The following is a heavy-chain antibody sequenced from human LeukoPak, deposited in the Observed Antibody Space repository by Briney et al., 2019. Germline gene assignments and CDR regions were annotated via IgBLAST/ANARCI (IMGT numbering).Heavy chain of an antibody. J-gene: IGHJ4*02. CDR1: GFTFRDYY. CDR2: INSDGTNT. D-gene: IGHD3-3*01. Sequence: PGGSLRLSCAASGFTFRDYYMTWIRQAPGKGLVGVSRINSDGTNTYYADSVKGRFTISRDNTKNTLYLQMNSLRTEDTAVYYCARDRAAFGVVQVGYWGQGTLVTVSS. V-gene: IGHV3-74*01. CDR3: ARDRAAFGVVQVGY.